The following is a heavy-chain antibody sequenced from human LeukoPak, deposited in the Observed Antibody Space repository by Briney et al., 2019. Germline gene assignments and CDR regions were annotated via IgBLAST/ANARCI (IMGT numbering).Heavy chain of an antibody. J-gene: IGHJ5*02. Sequence: ASVKVSCKASGYTFTSYGISWVRQAPGQGLEWMGWISAYNGNTNYAQKLQGRVTMTTDTSTSTAYMELRSPRSDDTAVYYCARDPGYSSGWYSNWFDPWGQGTLVTVSS. CDR2: ISAYNGNT. CDR1: GYTFTSYG. V-gene: IGHV1-18*01. D-gene: IGHD6-19*01. CDR3: ARDPGYSSGWYSNWFDP.